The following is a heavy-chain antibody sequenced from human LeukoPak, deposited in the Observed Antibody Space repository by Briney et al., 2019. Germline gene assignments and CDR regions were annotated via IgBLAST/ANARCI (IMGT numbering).Heavy chain of an antibody. CDR1: GDRVSSNSAA. V-gene: IGHV6-1*01. CDR2: TDYRFDWYS. J-gene: IGHJ4*02. CDR3: AREVSYFDY. Sequence: SQTLSLTCAISGDRVSSNSAAWNWIRQSPSRGLEWLGRTDYRFDWYSDYAVSVKSRVSITPDKAKNQFSLQLNSVTPEDTAIYYCAREVSYFDYWGQGTLVPVSS. D-gene: IGHD5/OR15-5a*01.